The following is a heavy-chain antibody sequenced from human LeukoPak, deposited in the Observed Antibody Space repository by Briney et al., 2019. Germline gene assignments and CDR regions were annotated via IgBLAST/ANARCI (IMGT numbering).Heavy chain of an antibody. Sequence: ASVKVSCKVSGYTLTELSMHWVRQAPGKGLEWMGGFDPEDGETIYAQKFQGRVTMTEDTSTDTAYMELSSLRSEDTAVYYCATADPSHYYDSSGYYNYWGQGTLVTVSS. D-gene: IGHD3-22*01. CDR1: GYTLTELS. J-gene: IGHJ4*02. V-gene: IGHV1-24*01. CDR2: FDPEDGET. CDR3: ATADPSHYYDSSGYYNY.